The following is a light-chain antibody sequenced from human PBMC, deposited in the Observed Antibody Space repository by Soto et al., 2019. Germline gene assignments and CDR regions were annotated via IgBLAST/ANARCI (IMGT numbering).Light chain of an antibody. CDR3: SSYAGGNNWV. CDR1: SSDVGAYNY. V-gene: IGLV2-8*01. Sequence: QSALTQPPSASGSPGQSVTISCTGTSSDVGAYNYVSWYQQHPGRAPKLMLYDVNKRPSGVPDRFSGSKSGNTASLTVSGLQAEDEADYYCSSYAGGNNWVFGGGTQLTVL. J-gene: IGLJ3*02. CDR2: DVN.